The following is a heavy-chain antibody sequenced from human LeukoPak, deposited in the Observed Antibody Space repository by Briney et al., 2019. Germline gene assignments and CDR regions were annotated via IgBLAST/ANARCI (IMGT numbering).Heavy chain of an antibody. CDR2: IYTSGST. D-gene: IGHD1-26*01. CDR3: ARDGSGSYYSNWFDP. CDR1: GGSISSYY. Sequence: SETLSLTCTVSGGSISSYYWSWIRQPAGKGLEWIGRIYTSGSTNYNPSLKSRVTMSVDTSKDQFSLKLSSVTAADTAVYYCARDGSGSYYSNWFDPWGQGTLVTVSS. V-gene: IGHV4-4*07. J-gene: IGHJ5*02.